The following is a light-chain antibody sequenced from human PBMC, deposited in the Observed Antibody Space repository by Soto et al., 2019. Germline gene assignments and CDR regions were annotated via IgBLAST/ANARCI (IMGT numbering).Light chain of an antibody. V-gene: IGKV3-20*01. CDR2: GAS. J-gene: IGKJ3*01. Sequence: EIVLTQSPGTLSLSPGERATLSCRASQSVSSSYLAWYKQKPGQAPRLLIYGASSRATGIPDRFSGSGSGTDFTLTISRLEPEDFAVYYCQQYCSSPSFTFGPGTKVDIK. CDR1: QSVSSSY. CDR3: QQYCSSPSFT.